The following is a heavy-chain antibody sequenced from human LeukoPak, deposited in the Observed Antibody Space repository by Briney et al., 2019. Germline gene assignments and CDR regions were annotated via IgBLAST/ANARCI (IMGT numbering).Heavy chain of an antibody. D-gene: IGHD3-22*01. J-gene: IGHJ5*02. V-gene: IGHV1-2*02. Sequence: GASVKVSCKASGYTFTGYYMHWVRQAPGQGLEWMGWINPNSGGTNYAQKFQGRVTMTRDTSISTAYMELSRLRSDDTAVYYCARATYYYDSSGYSPYLWGQGTLVTVSS. CDR2: INPNSGGT. CDR3: ARATYYYDSSGYSPYL. CDR1: GYTFTGYY.